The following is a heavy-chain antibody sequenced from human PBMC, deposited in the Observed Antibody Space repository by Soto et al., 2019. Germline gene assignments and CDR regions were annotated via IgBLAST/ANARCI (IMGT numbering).Heavy chain of an antibody. J-gene: IGHJ4*02. CDR1: GFVFSNYA. Sequence: QVRLVESGGAVVQPGGSLRLSCAASGFVFSNYAMNWVRQAPGKGPEWVAVISYDGGSAYYPDSVKGRFTISRDNSKNTLYLEMNGLRPEETAVYYCARCGVVLMVRGQHDSWGQGTLVTVSS. CDR3: ARCGVVLMVRGQHDS. V-gene: IGHV3-30-3*01. D-gene: IGHD3-10*01. CDR2: ISYDGGSA.